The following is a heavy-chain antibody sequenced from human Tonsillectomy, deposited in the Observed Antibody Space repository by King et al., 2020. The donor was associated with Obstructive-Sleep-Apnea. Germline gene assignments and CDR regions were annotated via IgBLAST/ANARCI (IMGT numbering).Heavy chain of an antibody. CDR1: GGSFTAYS. CDR2: INHRGRT. Sequence: VQLQQWGVGLLRPSETLSPTCAVYGGSFTAYSWSWIRQSPRKGLEWIGEINHRGRTNYNPSLNSRGTMSVDTSERQFSLKLTSVTAADTAVYYCARVYWRFISQVHYNFDPWGQGTLVTVSS. CDR3: ARVYWRFISQVHYNFDP. V-gene: IGHV4-34*01. J-gene: IGHJ5*02. D-gene: IGHD1-1*01.